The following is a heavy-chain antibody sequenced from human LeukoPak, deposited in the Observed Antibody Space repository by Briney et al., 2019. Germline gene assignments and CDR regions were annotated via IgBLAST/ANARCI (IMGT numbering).Heavy chain of an antibody. J-gene: IGHJ3*02. CDR1: VFTFSSYD. Sequence: GGSLRLSCAASVFTFSSYDMHWVRQPTGKGLEWVSSIGTAGDTYYPGSVKGRFTISRGNAKSSLYIQMNSLRAGDTAVYYCARATILHGAFDIWGQGTMVTVSS. V-gene: IGHV3-13*01. D-gene: IGHD2-15*01. CDR2: IGTAGDT. CDR3: ARATILHGAFDI.